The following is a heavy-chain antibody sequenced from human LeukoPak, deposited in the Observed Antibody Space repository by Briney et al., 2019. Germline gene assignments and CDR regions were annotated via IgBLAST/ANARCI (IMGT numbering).Heavy chain of an antibody. CDR1: GYTFTGYY. J-gene: IGHJ4*02. CDR3: ARDYMGYYGSGSYPSYYFDY. V-gene: IGHV1-2*02. Sequence: GASVKVSCKASGYTFTGYYMHWVRQAPGQGLEWMGWINPNSGGTNYAQKFQGRVTMTRDTSISTAYMELSRLRSDDTAVYYCARDYMGYYGSGSYPSYYFDYWGQGTLVTVSS. CDR2: INPNSGGT. D-gene: IGHD3-10*01.